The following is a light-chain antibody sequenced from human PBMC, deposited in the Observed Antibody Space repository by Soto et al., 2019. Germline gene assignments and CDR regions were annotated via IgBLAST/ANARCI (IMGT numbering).Light chain of an antibody. Sequence: VLTQPPSASGSPGQSVTISCTGTSSDVGGYDFVSWYQLHPGKAPKLIIFEVAKRPSGVPDRFSGSKSGNTASLTVSGLLSEDEADYYCASYAGGNQVFGTGTKVTVL. J-gene: IGLJ1*01. CDR1: SSDVGGYDF. V-gene: IGLV2-8*01. CDR3: ASYAGGNQV. CDR2: EVA.